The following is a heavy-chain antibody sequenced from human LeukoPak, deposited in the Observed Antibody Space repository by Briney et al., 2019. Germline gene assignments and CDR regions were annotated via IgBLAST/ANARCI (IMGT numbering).Heavy chain of an antibody. CDR3: ARDKDYLFDY. Sequence: ASVKVSCKASGYTFTTYAISWVRQAPGQGLEWMGWISAYSGNTNYAQNLQGRVTMTTNTSTSTAYMELRSLRSDDTAVYYCARDKDYLFDYWGQGTLVTVSS. D-gene: IGHD4-17*01. CDR1: GYTFTTYA. J-gene: IGHJ4*02. V-gene: IGHV1-18*01. CDR2: ISAYSGNT.